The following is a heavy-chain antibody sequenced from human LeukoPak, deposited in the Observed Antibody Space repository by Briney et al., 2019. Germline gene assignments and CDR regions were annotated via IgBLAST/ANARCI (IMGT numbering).Heavy chain of an antibody. Sequence: ASEKVSCKASGYTFTSYGISWVRQAPGQGLEWMGWISAYNGNTNYAQKLQGRVTMTTDTSTSTAYMELRSLRSDDTAVYYCASHLAGIAAAGSYYMDVWGKGTTVTVSS. CDR2: ISAYNGNT. D-gene: IGHD6-13*01. V-gene: IGHV1-18*01. CDR1: GYTFTSYG. J-gene: IGHJ6*03. CDR3: ASHLAGIAAAGSYYMDV.